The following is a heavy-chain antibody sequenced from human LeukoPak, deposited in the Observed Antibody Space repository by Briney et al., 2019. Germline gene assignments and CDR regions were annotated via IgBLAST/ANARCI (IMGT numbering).Heavy chain of an antibody. CDR2: IYHTGST. CDR3: ARYVVVPAARAFDY. D-gene: IGHD2-2*01. Sequence: SETLSLTCSVSGYSISSGYYWGWIRQPTGKGLEWIGTIYHTGSTYYNPSLKSRVTISVDTSKNHFSLKLSSVTAADTAVYYCARYVVVPAARAFDYWGQGTLVTVSS. CDR1: GYSISSGYY. V-gene: IGHV4-38-2*01. J-gene: IGHJ4*02.